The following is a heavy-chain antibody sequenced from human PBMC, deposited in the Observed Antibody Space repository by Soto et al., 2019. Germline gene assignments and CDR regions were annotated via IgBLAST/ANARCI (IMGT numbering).Heavy chain of an antibody. J-gene: IGHJ6*02. CDR1: GDTFTCYY. CDR2: INPNSGGT. V-gene: IGHV1-2*02. D-gene: IGHD1-26*01. CDR3: AGGSYYEYYYYGMDV. Sequence: ASVKVCCKASGDTFTCYYMHWVRQAPGQGLEWMGWINPNSGGTNYAQKFQGRVTMTRDTSISTAYMELSRLRSDDTAVYYCAGGSYYEYYYYGMDVWGQATTVTVSS.